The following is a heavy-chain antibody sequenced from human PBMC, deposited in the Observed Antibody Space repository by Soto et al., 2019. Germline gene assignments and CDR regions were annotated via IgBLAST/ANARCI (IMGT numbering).Heavy chain of an antibody. CDR3: ARDRGYRSGSFGS. J-gene: IGHJ5*02. Sequence: SETLSLTCAFYGVYFSYFSWSWLRPSPGKGLEWIGEINPGAITNYNPSLKTRGTMSVDTSKKQISLKLTSVTAADTAMYYCARDRGYRSGSFGSWGQGVLVPVSS. D-gene: IGHD5-18*01. V-gene: IGHV4-34*10. CDR2: INPGAIT. CDR1: GVYFSYFS.